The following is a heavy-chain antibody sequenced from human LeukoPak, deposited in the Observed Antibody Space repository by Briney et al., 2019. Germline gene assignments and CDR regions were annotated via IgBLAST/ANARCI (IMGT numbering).Heavy chain of an antibody. D-gene: IGHD3-22*01. CDR3: AADRRDSSGYYIDY. J-gene: IGHJ4*02. CDR1: GXTXXXXX. Sequence: GASVKVSCKASGXTXXXXXXXWVRQARXXXXXXXXWLVVGSGNTNYAQKFQERVTITRDMSTSTAYMELSSLRSEDTAVYYCAADRRDSSGYYIDYWGQGTLVTVSS. V-gene: IGHV1-58*01. CDR2: LVVGSGNT.